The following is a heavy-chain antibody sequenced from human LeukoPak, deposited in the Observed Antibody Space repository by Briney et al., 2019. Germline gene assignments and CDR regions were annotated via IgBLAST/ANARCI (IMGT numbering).Heavy chain of an antibody. Sequence: GGSLRLSCAASGFTVSSNYMSWVRQAPGEGLEWVSVIYSGGSTYYADSVKGRFTISRDNSKNTLYLQMNSLRAEDTAVYYCAKDRLMVRGVIISWGQGTLVTVSS. V-gene: IGHV3-53*01. CDR3: AKDRLMVRGVIIS. CDR1: GFTVSSNY. CDR2: IYSGGST. D-gene: IGHD3-10*01. J-gene: IGHJ4*02.